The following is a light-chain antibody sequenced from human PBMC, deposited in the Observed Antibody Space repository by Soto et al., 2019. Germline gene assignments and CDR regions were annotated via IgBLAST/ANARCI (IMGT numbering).Light chain of an antibody. CDR3: QQRYNWPPIT. V-gene: IGKV3-11*01. CDR2: DAS. J-gene: IGKJ5*01. Sequence: EIVLTQSPATLSLSPGERATLSCRASQSVTNHLAWYQQKPGQTPRLLIYDASNRAAGVPARFSGSGSGADFTLTISSLEPEDSAVYYCQQRYNWPPITFGHGTRLEIK. CDR1: QSVTNH.